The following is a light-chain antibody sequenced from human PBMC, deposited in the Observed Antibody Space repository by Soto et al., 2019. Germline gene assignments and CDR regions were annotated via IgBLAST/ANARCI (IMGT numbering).Light chain of an antibody. J-gene: IGKJ5*01. CDR2: VAS. V-gene: IGKV1-33*01. Sequence: IQLTQSPSSLSASVGDSVTITCRASQDIDKSLNWYQHRPGEAPKLLIYVASYLETGVPARFSGSGSGTDFSFTITSLQPEDSATYYCQQHDGRATWTFGQGTRLEI. CDR3: QQHDGRATWT. CDR1: QDIDKS.